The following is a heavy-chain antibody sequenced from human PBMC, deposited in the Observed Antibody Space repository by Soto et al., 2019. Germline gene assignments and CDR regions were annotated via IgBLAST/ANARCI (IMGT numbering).Heavy chain of an antibody. CDR1: GYSFTSYW. J-gene: IGHJ6*02. D-gene: IGHD5-12*01. Sequence: PXESLKISCKGCGYSFTSYWIGWVRQMPGKGLEWMGIIYPGDSDTRYSPSFQGQVTISADKSISTAYLQWSSLKASDTAMYYCARLSGKPIPSYYYGMDVWGQGTTVTVSS. CDR3: ARLSGKPIPSYYYGMDV. V-gene: IGHV5-51*01. CDR2: IYPGDSDT.